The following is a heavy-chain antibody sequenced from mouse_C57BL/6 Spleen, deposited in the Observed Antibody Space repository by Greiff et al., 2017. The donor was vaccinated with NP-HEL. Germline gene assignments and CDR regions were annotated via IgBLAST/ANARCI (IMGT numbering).Heavy chain of an antibody. V-gene: IGHV5-9*01. CDR3: ARGITTALDY. CDR1: GFTFSSYT. Sequence: EVQGVESGGGLVKPGGSLKLSCAASGFTFSSYTMSWVRQTPEKRLEWVATISGGGGNTYYPDSVKGRFTISRDNAKNTLYLQMSSLRSEDTALYYCARGITTALDYWGQGTTLTVSS. J-gene: IGHJ2*01. D-gene: IGHD1-2*01. CDR2: ISGGGGNT.